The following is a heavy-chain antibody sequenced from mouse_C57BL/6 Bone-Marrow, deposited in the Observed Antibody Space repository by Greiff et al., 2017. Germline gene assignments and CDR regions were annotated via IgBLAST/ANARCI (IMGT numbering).Heavy chain of an antibody. CDR1: GYSFTGYY. V-gene: IGHV1-42*01. CDR2: INPSTGGT. J-gene: IGHJ1*03. CDR3: ARWLRRGGWYFDV. D-gene: IGHD2-2*01. Sequence: EVQLQQSGPELVKPGASVKISCKASGYSFTGYYMNWVKQSPEKSLEWIGEINPSTGGTTYNQKFKAKATLTVDKSSSTAYMQLKSLTSEDSAVXYCARWLRRGGWYFDVWGTGTTVTVSS.